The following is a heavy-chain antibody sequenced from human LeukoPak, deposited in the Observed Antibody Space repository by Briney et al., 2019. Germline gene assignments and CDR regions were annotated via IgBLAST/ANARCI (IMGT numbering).Heavy chain of an antibody. V-gene: IGHV3-74*01. CDR1: GFTFSSYW. CDR3: ASTKPSYGDPDVRFDY. J-gene: IGHJ4*02. D-gene: IGHD4-17*01. CDR2: INSDGSST. Sequence: GGSLRLSCAASGFTFSSYWMHWVRKAPGKGLVWVSRINSDGSSTSYADSVKGRFTISRDNAKNTLYLQMNSLRAEDTAVYYCASTKPSYGDPDVRFDYWGQGTLVTVSS.